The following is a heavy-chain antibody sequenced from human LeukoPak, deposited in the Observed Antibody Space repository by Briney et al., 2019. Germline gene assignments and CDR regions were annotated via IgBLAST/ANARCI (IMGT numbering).Heavy chain of an antibody. CDR2: ISYDGSNK. D-gene: IGHD3-22*01. Sequence: GRSLRLSCAASGFTCSSYAMHWVRQAPGKGLEGVAVISYDGSNKYYADSVKGRFTISRDNSKNTLYLQMNSLRAEDTAVYYCARGIVVVMGGFDYWGQGTLVTVSS. CDR3: ARGIVVVMGGFDY. J-gene: IGHJ4*02. CDR1: GFTCSSYA. V-gene: IGHV3-30-3*01.